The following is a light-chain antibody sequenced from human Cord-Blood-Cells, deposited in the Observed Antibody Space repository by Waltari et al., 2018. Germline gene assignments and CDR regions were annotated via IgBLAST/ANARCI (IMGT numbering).Light chain of an antibody. Sequence: QSALTQPASVSGSPGQSITISCTGTSSDVGGYNYVSWYQQHPGKAPKLMIYDVSNRPSVVPNRFSGSKSGNTASLTISGLQAEDEADYYCSSYTISSTLVFGTGTKVTVL. J-gene: IGLJ1*01. CDR2: DVS. CDR1: SSDVGGYNY. CDR3: SSYTISSTLV. V-gene: IGLV2-14*03.